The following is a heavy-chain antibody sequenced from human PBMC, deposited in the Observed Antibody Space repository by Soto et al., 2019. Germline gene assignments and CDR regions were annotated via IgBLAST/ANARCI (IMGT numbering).Heavy chain of an antibody. Sequence: GGSLRLSCAASGFTFSNYGMHWVRQAPGKGLEWVAIISYDGDNEYYADSVRGRFTISRDNSKNTLYLQTSSLRHEDTAVYYCAREGYDGYIDYYYFDYWGQGT. D-gene: IGHD3-16*01. CDR2: ISYDGDNE. CDR3: AREGYDGYIDYYYFDY. CDR1: GFTFSNYG. V-gene: IGHV3-30*03. J-gene: IGHJ4*02.